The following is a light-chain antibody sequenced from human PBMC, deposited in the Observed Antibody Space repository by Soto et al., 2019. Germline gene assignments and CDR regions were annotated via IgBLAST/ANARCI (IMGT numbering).Light chain of an antibody. V-gene: IGKV1-39*01. CDR1: QSISSY. Sequence: DIQMTQSPSSLSASVGDRVTITCRASQSISSYLNWYQQKPGKAPKLLIYAASSLQSGVPSRFSGSGSGTDFTLTISSLQPEDFATYYCQQYDNLPSFGGGTKVDIK. CDR2: AAS. CDR3: QQYDNLPS. J-gene: IGKJ4*01.